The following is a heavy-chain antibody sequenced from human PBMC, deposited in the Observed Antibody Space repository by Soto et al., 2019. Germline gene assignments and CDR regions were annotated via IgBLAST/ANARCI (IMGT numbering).Heavy chain of an antibody. CDR2: INQDGSEK. Sequence: GALRLSCAAPGFTFSTSWMDWVRQTPGEGLEWVANINQDGSEKNYVDSVKGRFTISRDNAKNSQFLQMSSLTAEDSGLYYCTRYLDFWGQGTLVTVSS. V-gene: IGHV3-7*01. J-gene: IGHJ4*02. CDR3: TRYLDF. CDR1: GFTFSTSW.